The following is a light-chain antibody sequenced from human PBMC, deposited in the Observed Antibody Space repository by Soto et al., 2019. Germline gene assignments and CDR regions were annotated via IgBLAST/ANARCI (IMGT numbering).Light chain of an antibody. V-gene: IGLV2-14*03. J-gene: IGLJ1*01. CDR1: SSDVGAYDY. CDR2: DVS. CDR3: SSFTTSTSDV. Sequence: QSALTQPASVSGSPGQSITISCTGTSSDVGAYDYVSWYQQHPGEVPKLMIFDVSDRPSGVSNRFSGSKSGNTASLTISGLQAEYEADYYCSSFTTSTSDVFGTGTKLTVL.